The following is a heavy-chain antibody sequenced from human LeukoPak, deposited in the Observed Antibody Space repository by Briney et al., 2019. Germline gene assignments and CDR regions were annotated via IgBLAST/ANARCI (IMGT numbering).Heavy chain of an antibody. D-gene: IGHD2-2*01. Sequence: GASVKVSCKASGYTFTSYGISWVRQAPGQGLEWMGWISAYNGNTNYAQKLQGRVTMTTDTSTSTAYMELRSLRSDDTAVYYCARDGTKYQLLRAQGPYYYGMDVWGQGTTVTVSS. CDR1: GYTFTSYG. CDR2: ISAYNGNT. J-gene: IGHJ6*02. CDR3: ARDGTKYQLLRAQGPYYYGMDV. V-gene: IGHV1-18*01.